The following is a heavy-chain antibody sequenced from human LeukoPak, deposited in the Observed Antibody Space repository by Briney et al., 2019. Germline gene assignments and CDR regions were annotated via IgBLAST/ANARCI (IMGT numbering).Heavy chain of an antibody. CDR2: INPNSGGT. Sequence: GASVRVSCKASGYTFTGYYMHWVRQAPGQGLEWMGWINPNSGGTNYAQKFQGRVTMTRDTSISTAYMELSRLRSDDTAVYYCARRRDSSSWISDYWGQGTLVTVSS. V-gene: IGHV1-2*02. CDR3: ARRRDSSSWISDY. J-gene: IGHJ4*02. D-gene: IGHD6-13*01. CDR1: GYTFTGYY.